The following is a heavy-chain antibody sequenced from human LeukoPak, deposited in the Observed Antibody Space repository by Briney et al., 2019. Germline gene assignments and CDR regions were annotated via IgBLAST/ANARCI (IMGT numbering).Heavy chain of an antibody. V-gene: IGHV4-59*01. CDR1: GGSISSYY. Sequence: SETLSLTCTVSGGSISSYYWSWIRQPPGKGLEWIGYIYYSGTTNYNPSRKSRVTISADTSKNQFSLELSSVTAADTAVYYCARGVHIAAAQYGYWGQGTLVTVSS. CDR3: ARGVHIAAAQYGY. CDR2: IYYSGTT. D-gene: IGHD6-13*01. J-gene: IGHJ4*02.